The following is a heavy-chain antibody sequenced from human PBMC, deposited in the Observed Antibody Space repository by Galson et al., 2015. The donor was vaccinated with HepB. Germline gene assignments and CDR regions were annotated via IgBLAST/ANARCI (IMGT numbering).Heavy chain of an antibody. Sequence: SLRLSCAASGFTFSNYAMSWVRQAPGKGPQWVSAISGSGGSTYYADSVKGRFCISRDNSKNTLYLHMNSLRAEDTALYYCAKSTANYGPSDAFDVWGQGTMVTVSS. CDR1: GFTFSNYA. V-gene: IGHV3-23*01. D-gene: IGHD4/OR15-4a*01. CDR2: ISGSGGST. CDR3: AKSTANYGPSDAFDV. J-gene: IGHJ3*01.